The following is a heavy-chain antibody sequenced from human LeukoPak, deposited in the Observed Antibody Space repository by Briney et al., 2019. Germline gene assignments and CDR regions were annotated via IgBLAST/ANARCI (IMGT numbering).Heavy chain of an antibody. J-gene: IGHJ4*02. CDR3: ARGRSVGATSGFDY. V-gene: IGHV3-30*03. D-gene: IGHD1-26*01. CDR1: GFTFSSYG. Sequence: PGGSLRLSCAASGFTFSSYGMHWVRQAPGKGLEWVAVISYDGSNKYYADSVKGRFTISRDNSKNTLYLQMNSLRAEDTAVYYCARGRSVGATSGFDYWGQGTLATVSS. CDR2: ISYDGSNK.